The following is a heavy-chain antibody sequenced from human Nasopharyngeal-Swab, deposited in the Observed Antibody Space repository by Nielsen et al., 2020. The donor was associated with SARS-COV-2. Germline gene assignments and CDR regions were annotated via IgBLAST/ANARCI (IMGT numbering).Heavy chain of an antibody. J-gene: IGHJ4*02. D-gene: IGHD3-22*01. Sequence: GESLKNSCAASGFTFDDYAMHWVRQAPGKGLEWVAVIWYNGSNKYYADSVKGRFTISRDNSKNTLYLQMNSLRAEDTAVYYCARDRVEGGYDSSGYYYSLWGQGTLVTVSS. V-gene: IGHV3-33*08. CDR3: ARDRVEGGYDSSGYYYSL. CDR2: IWYNGSNK. CDR1: GFTFDDYA.